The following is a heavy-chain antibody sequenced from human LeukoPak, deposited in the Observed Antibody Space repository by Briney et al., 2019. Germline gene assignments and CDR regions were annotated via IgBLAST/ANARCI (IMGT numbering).Heavy chain of an antibody. CDR1: GGSISSGDYY. V-gene: IGHV4-39*07. Sequence: PSETLSLTCTVSGGSISSGDYYWSWIRQPPGKGLEWIGEINHSGSTNYNPSLKSRVTISVDTSKNQFSLKLSSVTAADTAVYYCARGGGYSFSPHAFDIWGQGTMVTASS. CDR3: ARGGGYSFSPHAFDI. J-gene: IGHJ3*02. D-gene: IGHD5-18*01. CDR2: INHSGST.